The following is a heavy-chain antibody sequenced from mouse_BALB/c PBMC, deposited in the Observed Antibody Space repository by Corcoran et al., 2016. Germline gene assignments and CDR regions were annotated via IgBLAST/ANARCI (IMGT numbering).Heavy chain of an antibody. J-gene: IGHJ1*01. CDR3: ANWDWYFDV. D-gene: IGHD4-1*01. V-gene: IGHV14-3*02. CDR2: IDPANGNT. Sequence: EVQLQQSGAELVKPGASVKLSCTASGFNIKDTYMHWVKQRPEQGLEWIGRIDPANGNTNYDPKFQGKATITADTSSNTAYLQLSSLTSEDTAVYYCANWDWYFDVWGAGTTVTVSS. CDR1: GFNIKDTY.